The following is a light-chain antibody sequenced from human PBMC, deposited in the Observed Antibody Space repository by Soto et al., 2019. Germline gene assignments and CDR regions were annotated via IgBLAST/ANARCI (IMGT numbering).Light chain of an antibody. CDR1: QSLLHSNGYNY. CDR3: MQALQTPRT. V-gene: IGKV2-28*01. Sequence: DIVMTQSPLSLPVTPGEPASISCRSSQSLLHSNGYNYLDWYLRKPGQSPQLLIYLGSNRSSGVPDRFSGSGSGTDFTLKISRVEAEDVGVYYCMQALQTPRTVGQGTKVDIK. J-gene: IGKJ1*01. CDR2: LGS.